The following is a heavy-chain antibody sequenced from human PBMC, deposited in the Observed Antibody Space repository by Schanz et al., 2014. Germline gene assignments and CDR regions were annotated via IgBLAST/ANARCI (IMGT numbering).Heavy chain of an antibody. CDR3: ARSRGFDSIFDF. CDR1: GFTFSSYA. V-gene: IGHV3-48*04. J-gene: IGHJ4*02. D-gene: IGHD5-12*01. Sequence: VQLVESGGGVVQPGGSLRLSCAGSGFTFSSYAMSWVRQTPGKGLEWVSVISGSGVTIYYADSVKGRFTISRDNAKNSLYLQMNSLRAEDTAVYYCARSRGFDSIFDFWGRGTLVTVSS. CDR2: ISGSGVTI.